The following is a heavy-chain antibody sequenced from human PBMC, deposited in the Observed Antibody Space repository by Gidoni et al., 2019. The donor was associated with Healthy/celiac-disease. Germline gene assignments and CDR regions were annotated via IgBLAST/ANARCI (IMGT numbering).Heavy chain of an antibody. V-gene: IGHV3-21*01. Sequence: EVQLVESGGGLVKPGGSRRLSCAASGFNFSSYSMNWVRQAPGKGLEWVSSSSSSSSYIYYADSVKGRFTISRDNAKNSLYLQMNSLRAEDTAVYYCARDPLRFGESGSDYWGQGTLVTVSS. J-gene: IGHJ4*02. CDR3: ARDPLRFGESGSDY. CDR1: GFNFSSYS. CDR2: SSSSSSYI. D-gene: IGHD3-10*01.